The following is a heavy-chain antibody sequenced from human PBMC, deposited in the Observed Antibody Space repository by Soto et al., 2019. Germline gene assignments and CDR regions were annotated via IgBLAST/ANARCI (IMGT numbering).Heavy chain of an antibody. V-gene: IGHV1-3*05. CDR2: INAGNGNT. Sequence: QVQLVQSGAEERKPGASVRVSCKASGYIFSTHAIHWVRQAPGQRLEGMGWINAGNGNTKYSQKFQDRVTITRDSSAGTAYMELSSLRSEDTAIYYCARDRYFGEQWLVRWFDPWGQGTLVTVSS. D-gene: IGHD6-19*01. CDR3: ARDRYFGEQWLVRWFDP. J-gene: IGHJ5*02. CDR1: GYIFSTHA.